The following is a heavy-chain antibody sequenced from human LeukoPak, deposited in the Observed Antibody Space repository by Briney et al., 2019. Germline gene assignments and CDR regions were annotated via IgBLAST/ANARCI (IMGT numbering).Heavy chain of an antibody. D-gene: IGHD6-13*01. CDR3: ARDRSSSWYPGYFQH. J-gene: IGHJ1*01. V-gene: IGHV4-30-4*08. CDR2: IYYSGST. CDR1: GGSISSGDYY. Sequence: SETLSLTCTVSGGSISSGDYYWSWIRRPPGKGLEWIGYIYYSGSTYYNPSLKSRVTISVDTSKNQFSLKLSSVTAADTAVYYCARDRSSSWYPGYFQHWGQGTLVTVSP.